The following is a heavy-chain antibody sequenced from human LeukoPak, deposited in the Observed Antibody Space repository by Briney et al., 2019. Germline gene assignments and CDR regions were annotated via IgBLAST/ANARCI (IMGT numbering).Heavy chain of an antibody. CDR3: ARDGDSSSSPMDAFDI. CDR2: ISAYNGYT. Sequence: ASVKVSCKASGYTFTNYGISWVRQAPGQGLEWMGWISAYNGYTHYAQKFQGRVTMTTDTSTSTAYMELRSLRSEDTAVYYCARDGDSSSSPMDAFDIWGQGTMVTVSS. D-gene: IGHD6-6*01. V-gene: IGHV1-18*01. J-gene: IGHJ3*02. CDR1: GYTFTNYG.